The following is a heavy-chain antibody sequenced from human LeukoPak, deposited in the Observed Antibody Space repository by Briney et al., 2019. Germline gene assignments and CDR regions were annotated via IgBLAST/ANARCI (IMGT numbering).Heavy chain of an antibody. J-gene: IGHJ4*02. CDR3: ARDTSARYYDSSGYYDY. CDR2: LYYSGST. V-gene: IGHV4-59*01. Sequence: SETLSLTCTVSGGSISSYYWSWIRQPPGKGLERIGYLYYSGSTNYNPSLKSRVTISVDTSKNQFSLKLSSVTAADTAVYYCARDTSARYYDSSGYYDYWGQGTLVTVSS. CDR1: GGSISSYY. D-gene: IGHD3-22*01.